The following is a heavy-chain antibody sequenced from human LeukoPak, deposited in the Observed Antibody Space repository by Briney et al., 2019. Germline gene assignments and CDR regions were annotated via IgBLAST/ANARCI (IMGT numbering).Heavy chain of an antibody. Sequence: GGSLRLSCAASGFTVNSNYMSWVRQAPGKGLEWVSVIYSGGSTYYADSVKGRFTISRDNSKNTLYLQMNSLRAEDTAVYYCVRGEVVTAMGLYYYYGMDVWGQGTTVTVSS. CDR2: IYSGGST. D-gene: IGHD2-21*02. CDR3: VRGEVVTAMGLYYYYGMDV. J-gene: IGHJ6*02. V-gene: IGHV3-53*01. CDR1: GFTVNSNY.